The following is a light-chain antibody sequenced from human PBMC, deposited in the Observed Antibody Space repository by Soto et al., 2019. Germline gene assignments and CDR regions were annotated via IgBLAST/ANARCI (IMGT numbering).Light chain of an antibody. CDR3: SSYTGTPHVV. Sequence: QSALTQPASVSGSPGQSITISCTGTSSDVGGYNYVSWYQQHPGKAPKLMIYDVSNRPSGVSNRFSGSKSGNTASLTISGLQAEDEADYYCSSYTGTPHVVFGGGTKVTVL. CDR1: SSDVGGYNY. J-gene: IGLJ2*01. CDR2: DVS. V-gene: IGLV2-14*03.